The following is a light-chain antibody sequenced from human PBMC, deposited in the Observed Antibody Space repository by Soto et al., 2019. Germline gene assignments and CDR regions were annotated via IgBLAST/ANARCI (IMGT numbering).Light chain of an antibody. CDR2: GAS. Sequence: EIAISQSPATLAVSPGERATLSCRASQSVSSNLAWYQQKPGQAPRLLMYGASIRATDIPDRFSGSGSGTDFSLTISRLEAEDFAVYCCQQYVTGPVTLGGGTKMDI. CDR1: QSVSSN. CDR3: QQYVTGPVT. J-gene: IGKJ4*01. V-gene: IGKV3D-15*01.